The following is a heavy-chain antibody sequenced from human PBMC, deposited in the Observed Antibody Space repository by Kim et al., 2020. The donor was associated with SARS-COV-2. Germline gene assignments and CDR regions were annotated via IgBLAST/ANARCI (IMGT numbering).Heavy chain of an antibody. J-gene: IGHJ4*02. CDR2: IYTSGST. Sequence: SETLSLTCTVSGGSISSYYWSWIRQPAGKGLEWIGRIYTSGSTNYNPSLKSRVTMSVDTSKNQFSLKLSSVTAADTAVYYCARAGVPGDIVVVPAAIDVGYYFDYWGQGTLVTVSS. D-gene: IGHD2-2*02. CDR1: GGSISSYY. V-gene: IGHV4-4*07. CDR3: ARAGVPGDIVVVPAAIDVGYYFDY.